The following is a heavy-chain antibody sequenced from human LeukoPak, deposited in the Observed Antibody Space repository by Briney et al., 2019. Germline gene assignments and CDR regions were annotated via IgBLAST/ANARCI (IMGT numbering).Heavy chain of an antibody. Sequence: GGSLRLSCAASGFTFSSYGMHWVRQAPGKGLEWVGTISHDGSFEFYADSVKGRFTISRDSSKSTLYLQMNSLRAEDTAVYYCARAYDSSGYSFDYWGQGTLVTVSS. CDR2: ISHDGSFE. D-gene: IGHD3-22*01. CDR1: GFTFSSYG. CDR3: ARAYDSSGYSFDY. J-gene: IGHJ4*02. V-gene: IGHV3-30*03.